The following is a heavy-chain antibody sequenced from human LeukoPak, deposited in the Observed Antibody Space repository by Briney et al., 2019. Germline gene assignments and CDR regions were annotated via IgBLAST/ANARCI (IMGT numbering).Heavy chain of an antibody. Sequence: GGSLRLSCAPSGFTFSSYWVHWVRQAPGKGLVWVSRINTDGSTITYADSVKGRFTISRDNAKNTLYLQMNSLRAEDTAVYFCARERKSSTSMDYWGQGTLVTVSS. CDR2: INTDGSTI. J-gene: IGHJ4*02. CDR1: GFTFSSYW. D-gene: IGHD2-2*01. CDR3: ARERKSSTSMDY. V-gene: IGHV3-74*01.